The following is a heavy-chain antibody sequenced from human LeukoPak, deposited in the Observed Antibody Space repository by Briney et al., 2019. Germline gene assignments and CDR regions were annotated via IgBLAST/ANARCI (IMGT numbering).Heavy chain of an antibody. CDR3: AKDSSGWSGDY. V-gene: IGHV3-30*02. D-gene: IGHD6-19*01. J-gene: IGHJ4*02. Sequence: PGGSLRLSCTASGFTVSNYGMHWVRQAPGKGLEWVAFIRNDGSNKYYADSVKGRFTISRDNSKSTLHLQMNSLRAEDTAVYYCAKDSSGWSGDYWGQGTLVTVSS. CDR2: IRNDGSNK. CDR1: GFTVSNYG.